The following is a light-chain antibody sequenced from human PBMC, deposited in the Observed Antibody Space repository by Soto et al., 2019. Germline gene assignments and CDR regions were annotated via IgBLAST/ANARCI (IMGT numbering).Light chain of an antibody. V-gene: IGLV2-14*03. CDR1: RLDVGGYNY. Sequence: QSVLTQPASVSGSPGQSITISCTGTRLDVGGYNYVSWYQQQPGKAPKLIIYEVTNRPSGVSDRFSGSKSDNTASLIISGLQTEDEADYYCCSYVSSKTYLFGTGTKVTVL. J-gene: IGLJ1*01. CDR2: EVT. CDR3: CSYVSSKTYL.